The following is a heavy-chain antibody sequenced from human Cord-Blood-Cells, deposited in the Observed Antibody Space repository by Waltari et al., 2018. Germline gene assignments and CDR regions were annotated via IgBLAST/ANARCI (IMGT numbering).Heavy chain of an antibody. V-gene: IGHV3-23*01. J-gene: IGHJ4*02. D-gene: IGHD2-2*01. CDR1: GFTFSSYA. CDR3: AKDFPEYQLLYYFDY. Sequence: EVQLLESGGGLVQPGGSLRLSCAASGFTFSSYAMSWVRQAPGKGLEWVSAICGRGGSTDYADSVKVRFTISTDNAKDTRYLQMNSLRAEDTAVYYCAKDFPEYQLLYYFDYWGQGTLVTVAS. CDR2: ICGRGGST.